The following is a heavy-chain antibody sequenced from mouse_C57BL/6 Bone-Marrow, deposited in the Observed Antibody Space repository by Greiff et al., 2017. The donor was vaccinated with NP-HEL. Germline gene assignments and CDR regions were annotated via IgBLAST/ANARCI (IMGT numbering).Heavy chain of an antibody. CDR2: INYDGSST. J-gene: IGHJ4*01. V-gene: IGHV5-16*01. CDR3: ARGGSSLYYYAMDY. D-gene: IGHD1-1*01. Sequence: EVMLVESEGGLVQPGSSMKLSCTASGFTFSDYYMAWVRQVPEKGLEWVANINYDGSSTYYLDSLKSRFIISRDNAKNILYLQMSSLKSEDTATYYCARGGSSLYYYAMDYWGQGTSVTVSS. CDR1: GFTFSDYY.